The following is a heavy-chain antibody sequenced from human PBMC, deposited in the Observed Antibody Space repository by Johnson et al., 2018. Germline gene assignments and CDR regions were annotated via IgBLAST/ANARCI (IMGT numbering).Heavy chain of an antibody. V-gene: IGHV3-30-3*01. CDR3: ARGRIAGAGTGGYYYYYMDV. CDR1: GFTFSSYA. J-gene: IGHJ6*03. CDR2: ISYDGSNK. Sequence: QVQLVQSGGGVVQPGRSLRLSCAASGFTFSSYAMHWVRQAPGKGLEWVAVISYDGSNKYYADSVKGRFTISRDNSRNTLYLQMNHLRAEGTAVYYCARGRIAGAGTGGYYYYYMDVWGKGTTVTVSS. D-gene: IGHD6-19*01.